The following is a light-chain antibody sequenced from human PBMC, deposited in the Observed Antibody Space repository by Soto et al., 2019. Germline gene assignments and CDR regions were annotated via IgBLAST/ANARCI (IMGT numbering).Light chain of an antibody. J-gene: IGKJ3*01. V-gene: IGKV1-9*01. CDR2: AAS. CDR1: QGIASY. CDR3: QQLLTSPFT. Sequence: DIQLTQSPSFLSASVGDRVTVTCRASQGIASYLAWYQRKPGKAPKLLIYAASNLQSGVPPRFSGSGSGTEFTLTLSSLQPEDFATYYCQQLLTSPFTFGPGTKVDI.